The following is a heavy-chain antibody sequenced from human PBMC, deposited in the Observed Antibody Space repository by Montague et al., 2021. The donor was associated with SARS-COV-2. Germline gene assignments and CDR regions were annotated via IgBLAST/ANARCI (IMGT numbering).Heavy chain of an antibody. Sequence: ETLSLTCTVSGGSISSGGYYMSWVRPAPGKGLEWDSVIYSGGSTYYADSVKGRFTISRDNSKNTLYLQMNSLRDEDTAVYYCARDSYGMDVWGQGTTVTVSS. V-gene: IGHV3-53*05. J-gene: IGHJ6*02. CDR2: IYSGGST. CDR3: ARDSYGMDV. CDR1: GGSISSGGYY.